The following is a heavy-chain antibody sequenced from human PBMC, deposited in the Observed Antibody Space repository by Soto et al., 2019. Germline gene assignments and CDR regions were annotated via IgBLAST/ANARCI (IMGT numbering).Heavy chain of an antibody. Sequence: SGPTLVNPTQTLTLTCTFSGFSLSTSGVGVGWIRQPPGKALEWLALIYWDDDKRYSPSLKSRLTITKDTSKNQVVLTMTNMDPVDTATYYCARSKQQLGNYYYYYMDVWGKGTTVTVPS. J-gene: IGHJ6*03. V-gene: IGHV2-5*02. D-gene: IGHD6-13*01. CDR1: GFSLSTSGVG. CDR2: IYWDDDK. CDR3: ARSKQQLGNYYYYYMDV.